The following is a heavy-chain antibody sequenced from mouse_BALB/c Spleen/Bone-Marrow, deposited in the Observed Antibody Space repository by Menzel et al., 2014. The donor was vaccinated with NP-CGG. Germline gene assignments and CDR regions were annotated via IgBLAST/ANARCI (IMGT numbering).Heavy chain of an antibody. CDR2: INNGGTYT. V-gene: IGHV5-6*01. J-gene: IGHJ3*01. CDR3: APNWDSAY. CDR1: GFTFSSYG. D-gene: IGHD4-1*02. Sequence: EVQLVESGGDLVKPGGSLKLSCAASGFTFSSYGMSWVRQTPDKRLEWVATINNGGTYTYYPDSVKGRFTISRDNAKNTLYLQMSSLKSEDTAMYYCAPNWDSAYWGQGTLVTVSA.